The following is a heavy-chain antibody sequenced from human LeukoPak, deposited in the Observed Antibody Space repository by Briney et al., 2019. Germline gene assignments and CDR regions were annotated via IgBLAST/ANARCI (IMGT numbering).Heavy chain of an antibody. J-gene: IGHJ4*02. CDR3: AKDLAVGSSSPFDY. Sequence: GGSLRLSCAASGFTFSSYNMNWVRQAPGKGLEWVSSISSSTSYIYYADSVKGRFTISRDNAKNSLYLQMNSLRAEDTAVYYCAKDLAVGSSSPFDYWGQGTLVTVSS. CDR2: ISSSTSYI. D-gene: IGHD6-13*01. CDR1: GFTFSSYN. V-gene: IGHV3-21*04.